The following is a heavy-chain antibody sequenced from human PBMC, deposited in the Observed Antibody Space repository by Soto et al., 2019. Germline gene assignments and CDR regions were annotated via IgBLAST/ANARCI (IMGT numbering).Heavy chain of an antibody. Sequence: QVQLQQWGAGLLKPSETLSRTCAVYGGSFSGCCWSWVRQPPGTGMEWIGDINHSGSTSYRHTLKSRVTMSVDTSKNQCSLTLSSVTAADTAVYYCAGRYCSGVNCYLGGFDIWGQGTMVTVSS. D-gene: IGHD2-15*01. CDR1: GGSFSGCC. CDR3: AGRYCSGVNCYLGGFDI. CDR2: INHSGST. J-gene: IGHJ3*02. V-gene: IGHV4-34*01.